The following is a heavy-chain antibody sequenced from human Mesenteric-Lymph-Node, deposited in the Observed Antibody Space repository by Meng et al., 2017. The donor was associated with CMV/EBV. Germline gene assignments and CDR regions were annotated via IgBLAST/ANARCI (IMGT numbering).Heavy chain of an antibody. D-gene: IGHD3-9*01. V-gene: IGHV4-34*01. CDR2: INHSGST. J-gene: IGHJ4*02. CDR3: ARGSSYDILTGYFDY. CDR1: GGAFSGYY. Sequence: QVRYTQGGAGLLKPSEPLSVTGAVYGGAFSGYYWNWIRQSPEKGLEWIGEINHSGSTTYNPSFTSRIIISVDTSTNQISLNMSSVTAADTAVYYCARGSSYDILTGYFDYWGQGALVTVSS.